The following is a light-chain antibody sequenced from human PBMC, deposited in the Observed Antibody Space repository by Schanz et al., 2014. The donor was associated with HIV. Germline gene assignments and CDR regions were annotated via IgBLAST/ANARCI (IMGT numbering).Light chain of an antibody. Sequence: EIVMTQSPATLSVSPGKRATLSCRASQSVNNNLAWYQQNPGQAPRPLIYDTSNRAADIPARFSGSGSGTDFTLTISSLEPEDFAVYYCQQRSNWPRYTFGQGTKLEIK. J-gene: IGKJ2*01. CDR3: QQRSNWPRYT. CDR1: QSVNNN. V-gene: IGKV3-11*01. CDR2: DTS.